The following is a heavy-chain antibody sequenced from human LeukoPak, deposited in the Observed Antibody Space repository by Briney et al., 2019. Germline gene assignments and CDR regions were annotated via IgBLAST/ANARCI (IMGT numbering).Heavy chain of an antibody. V-gene: IGHV3-7*03. D-gene: IGHD6-6*01. CDR3: AIVRMAARNAFDP. J-gene: IGHJ5*02. CDR2: IEEDGSEK. Sequence: GGSLRLSCAASGFTFNTYWMSWVRQAPGKGLEWVANIEEDGSEKHYVDSVKGRFAISRDNAKNSLYLQVNSLRVEDTAIYYCAIVRMAARNAFDPWGQGTLVTVSS. CDR1: GFTFNTYW.